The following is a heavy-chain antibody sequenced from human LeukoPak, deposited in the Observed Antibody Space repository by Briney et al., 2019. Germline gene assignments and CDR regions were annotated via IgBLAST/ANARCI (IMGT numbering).Heavy chain of an antibody. CDR3: AREAAARFNWFDP. Sequence: ASVKVSCKASGYTFTSYDINWVRQATGQGLEWMGWMNPNSGNTGYAQKFQGRVTMTRNTSISTAYMELSSLRSEDTAVYYCAREAAARFNWFDPWGQGTLVTVSS. V-gene: IGHV1-8*01. CDR1: GYTFTSYD. J-gene: IGHJ5*02. CDR2: MNPNSGNT. D-gene: IGHD6-6*01.